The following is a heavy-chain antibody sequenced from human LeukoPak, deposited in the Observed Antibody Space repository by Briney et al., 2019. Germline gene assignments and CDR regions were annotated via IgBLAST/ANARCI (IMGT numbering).Heavy chain of an antibody. CDR3: ARRSPYYYDSSGYYDYFDY. J-gene: IGHJ4*02. Sequence: SETLSLTCTVSGGSISSYYWSWIRQPPGKGLEWIGYIYYSGSTNNNPSLKSRVTISVDTSKNQFSLKLSSVTAADTAVYYCARRSPYYYDSSGYYDYFDYWGQGTLVTVSS. CDR2: IYYSGST. CDR1: GGSISSYY. D-gene: IGHD3-22*01. V-gene: IGHV4-59*08.